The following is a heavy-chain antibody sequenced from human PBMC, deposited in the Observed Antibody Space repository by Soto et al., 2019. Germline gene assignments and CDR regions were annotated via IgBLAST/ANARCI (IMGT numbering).Heavy chain of an antibody. J-gene: IGHJ5*02. D-gene: IGHD2-2*01. CDR2: IIPIFGTA. V-gene: IGHV1-69*01. Sequence: QVQLVQSGAEVKKPGSSVKVSCTASGGPFSSYAISWVRQAPGHGLEWMGGIIPIFGTANYAQKFQGRVTITADESTSTAYMELSSLRSEDTAVYYCAREEPATVIGFDPWGQGTLVTVSS. CDR3: AREEPATVIGFDP. CDR1: GGPFSSYA.